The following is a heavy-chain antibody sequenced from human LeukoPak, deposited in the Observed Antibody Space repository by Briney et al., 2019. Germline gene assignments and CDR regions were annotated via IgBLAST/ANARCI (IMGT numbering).Heavy chain of an antibody. CDR3: AKGDDYLGY. CDR2: ISSSGGRT. CDR1: GFTFSSYE. Sequence: GGSLRLSCAASGFTFSSYEMNWVRQAPGKGLEWVSAISSSGGRTYYADSVKGRLTISRDNSKNTLYLQMNSLRAEDTALYYCAKGDDYLGYWGQGTLVTVSS. J-gene: IGHJ4*02. V-gene: IGHV3-23*01.